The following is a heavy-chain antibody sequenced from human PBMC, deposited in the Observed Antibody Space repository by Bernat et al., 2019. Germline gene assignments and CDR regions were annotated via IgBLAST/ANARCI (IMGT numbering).Heavy chain of an antibody. V-gene: IGHV3-23*01. CDR2: INGNGGRT. Sequence: EVQLLESGGGLVQPGGSLRLSCAASGFTFSYYAMSWVRQAPGKGLEWVSLINGNGGRTYYADSVKGRFTISRDNSKNTLYLQMNSLRAEDTAVYFCAKLGCSSGDCYSGASDYFDSWGQGTLVTVSS. CDR1: GFTFSYYA. J-gene: IGHJ4*02. D-gene: IGHD2-15*01. CDR3: AKLGCSSGDCYSGASDYFDS.